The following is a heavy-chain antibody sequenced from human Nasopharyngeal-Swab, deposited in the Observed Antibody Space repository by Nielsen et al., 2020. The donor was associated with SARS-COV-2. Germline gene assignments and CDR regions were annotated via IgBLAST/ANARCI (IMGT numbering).Heavy chain of an antibody. Sequence: GGSLRLSCAASGFTFSSYWMSWVRQAPGKGLEWVANIKQDGSEKYYVDSVKGRFTISRDNAKNSLYLQMNSLRAEDTAVYYCARVTDYYDSSGYGDYFDYWGQGTLVTVSS. V-gene: IGHV3-7*02. CDR2: IKQDGSEK. J-gene: IGHJ4*02. CDR3: ARVTDYYDSSGYGDYFDY. CDR1: GFTFSSYW. D-gene: IGHD3-22*01.